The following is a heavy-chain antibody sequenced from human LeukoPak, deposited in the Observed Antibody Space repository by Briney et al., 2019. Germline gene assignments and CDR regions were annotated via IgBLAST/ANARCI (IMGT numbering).Heavy chain of an antibody. D-gene: IGHD5-18*01. Sequence: PGGSLRLSCAASGFTFSTHWMSWVRQTPGKGREWVANIKQVGSERNYVDSVKGRFTISRDNAKNSLYLQMNSLRAEDTAVYYCARDPRQNGESQYSFFDPWGQGTLVTVSS. CDR2: IKQVGSER. CDR1: GFTFSTHW. CDR3: ARDPRQNGESQYSFFDP. V-gene: IGHV3-7*01. J-gene: IGHJ5*02.